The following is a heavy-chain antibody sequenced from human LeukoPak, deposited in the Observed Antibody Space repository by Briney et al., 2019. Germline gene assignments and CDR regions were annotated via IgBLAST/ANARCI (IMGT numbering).Heavy chain of an antibody. D-gene: IGHD3-22*01. CDR2: ISSSGST. CDR1: GGSISSSSYY. Sequence: PSETLSLTCTVSGGSISSSSYYWGWIRQPAGKGPEWIGRISSSGSTNYNPSLKSRVTISVDTSKNQFSLKLSSVTAADTAVYFCARGPYSYDSSGAFDIWGQGTMVTVSS. V-gene: IGHV4-61*02. J-gene: IGHJ3*02. CDR3: ARGPYSYDSSGAFDI.